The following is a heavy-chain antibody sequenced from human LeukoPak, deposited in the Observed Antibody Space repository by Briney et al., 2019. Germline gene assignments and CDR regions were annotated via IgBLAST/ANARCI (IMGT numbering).Heavy chain of an antibody. CDR1: GGSFSGYS. CDR3: ASSGYYSVGIDY. J-gene: IGHJ4*02. V-gene: IGHV4-30-2*01. CDR2: IYHSGST. Sequence: PSETLSLTCAVYGGSFSGYSWSWIRQPPGKGLEWIGYIYHSGSTYYNPSLKSRVTISVDRSKNQFSLKLSSVTAADTAVYYCASSGYYSVGIDYWGQGTLVTVSS. D-gene: IGHD3-22*01.